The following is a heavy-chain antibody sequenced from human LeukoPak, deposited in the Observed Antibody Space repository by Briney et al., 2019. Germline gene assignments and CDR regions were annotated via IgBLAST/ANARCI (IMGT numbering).Heavy chain of an antibody. V-gene: IGHV1-2*02. CDR1: GYTFTGYY. CDR3: ARVRTGTTFRYNY. CDR2: INPNSGGT. D-gene: IGHD1-1*01. Sequence: ASVKVSCKASGYTFTGYYMHWVRQAPGQGLEWMGWINPNSGGTNYAQKFQGRVTMTRDTSISTAYMELSRLRSDDTAVYYCARVRTGTTFRYNYWGQGTLVTVSS. J-gene: IGHJ4*02.